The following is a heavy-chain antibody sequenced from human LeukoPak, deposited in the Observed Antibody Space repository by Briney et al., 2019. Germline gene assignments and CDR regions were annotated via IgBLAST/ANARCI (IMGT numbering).Heavy chain of an antibody. D-gene: IGHD1-26*01. J-gene: IGHJ3*02. CDR2: IKSKTDGGTT. V-gene: IGHV3-15*01. CDR1: GFTFSHAL. CDR3: CTDDSGSYFQGDPFDI. Sequence: GGSLRLSCAASGFTFSHALMNWVRQAPGKGLEWVGRIKSKTDGGTTDYSAPMKGRFTISRDDSKDTLYLQMNSLKTEDTAMYYCCTDDSGSYFQGDPFDIWGQGTMVTVSS.